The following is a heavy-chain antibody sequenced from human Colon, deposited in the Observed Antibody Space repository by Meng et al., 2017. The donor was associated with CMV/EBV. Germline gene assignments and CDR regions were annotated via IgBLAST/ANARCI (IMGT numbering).Heavy chain of an antibody. J-gene: IGHJ4*02. V-gene: IGHV3-30*02. CDR2: IRNDGSYE. CDR3: AKVADYADFVMEY. Sequence: QVPRLGDGGGSGPAVGSLRLSCAASGFTFGSYGMHWDRQAPGKGLEWVTFIRNDGSYEYYADSVQGRFTVSRDNSKNTMYLQMNSLGGDDTAVYYCAKVADYADFVMEYWGQGTLVTVSS. D-gene: IGHD4-17*01. CDR1: GFTFGSYG.